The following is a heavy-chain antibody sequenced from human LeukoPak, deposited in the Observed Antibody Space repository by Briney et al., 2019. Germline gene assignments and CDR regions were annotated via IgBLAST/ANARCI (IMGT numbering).Heavy chain of an antibody. CDR1: GGSFSGYY. Sequence: KPSETLSLTCAVYGGSFSGYYWSWIRQPPGKGLEWIGEINHSGSTNYNPSLKSRVTISVDTSKNQFSLKLSSVTAADTAVYYCARGPVAGPEYFQHWGQGTLVTVPS. D-gene: IGHD6-19*01. V-gene: IGHV4-34*01. CDR3: ARGPVAGPEYFQH. CDR2: INHSGST. J-gene: IGHJ1*01.